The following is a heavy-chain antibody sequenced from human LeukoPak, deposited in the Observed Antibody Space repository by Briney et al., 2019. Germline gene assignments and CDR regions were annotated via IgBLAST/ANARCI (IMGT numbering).Heavy chain of an antibody. J-gene: IGHJ4*02. V-gene: IGHV4-34*01. CDR2: INHSGST. D-gene: IGHD3-10*01. Sequence: SETLSLTCAVYGGSFSGYYWSWIRQPPGKGLEWIGEINHSGSTNYNPSLKSRVTISVDTSKNQFSLKLSSVTAADTAVYYCARGRGFGELSAPFDYWGQGTLVTVSS. CDR1: GGSFSGYY. CDR3: ARGRGFGELSAPFDY.